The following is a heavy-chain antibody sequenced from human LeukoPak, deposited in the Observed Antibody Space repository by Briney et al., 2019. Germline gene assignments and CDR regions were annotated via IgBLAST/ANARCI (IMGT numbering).Heavy chain of an antibody. Sequence: PSETLSLTCTVSGGSISSSSYYWGWIRQPPGKGLEWIGSIYYSGSTYYNPSLKSRVTISVDTSKNQFSLKLSSVTAADTAVYYCARDTPPSYSGAFDIWGQGTMVTVSS. CDR2: IYYSGST. CDR3: ARDTPPSYSGAFDI. D-gene: IGHD3-10*01. V-gene: IGHV4-39*07. J-gene: IGHJ3*02. CDR1: GGSISSSSYY.